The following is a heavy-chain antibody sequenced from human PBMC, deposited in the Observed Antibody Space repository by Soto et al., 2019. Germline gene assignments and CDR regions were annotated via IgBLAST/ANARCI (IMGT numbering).Heavy chain of an antibody. D-gene: IGHD2-2*01. CDR2: ISTQSTTI. CDR1: GFNFRTYN. V-gene: IGHV3-48*02. J-gene: IGHJ4*02. CDR3: TRAMAVGSTSLDY. Sequence: VGSLRLSCAASGFNFRTYNMNWVRQIPGKGLEWISYISTQSTTIFYADSVKGRFTISRDNARNSLHLHMVSLRDEDTAVYFCTRAMAVGSTSLDYWGQGTLVTVSS.